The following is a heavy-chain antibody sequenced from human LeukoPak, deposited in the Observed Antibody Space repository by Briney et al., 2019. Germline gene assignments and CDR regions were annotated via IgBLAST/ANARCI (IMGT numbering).Heavy chain of an antibody. CDR1: GFTFSNAW. V-gene: IGHV3-15*01. J-gene: IGHJ4*02. CDR3: TTDELKNRCFDY. Sequence: PGGSLRLSCAASGFTFSNAWMSWVRQAPGKGLEWCGRIKSKTDGGTTDYAAPVKGRFTISRDDSKNTLYRQMNSLKTEDTAVYYCTTDELKNRCFDYWGQGTLVTVSS. D-gene: IGHD1-14*01. CDR2: IKSKTDGGTT.